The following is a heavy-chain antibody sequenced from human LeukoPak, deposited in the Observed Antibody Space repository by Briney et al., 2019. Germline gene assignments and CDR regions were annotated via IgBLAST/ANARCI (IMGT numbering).Heavy chain of an antibody. CDR3: VKAIRITIFGVGPFDY. V-gene: IGHV3-23*01. CDR1: GXTFSSYV. Sequence: PGGSLRLSCSASGXTFSSYVRSWGRQAPGQGLEWVSAISGSGGSTYYADSVKGRFTISRDNSKNTLYLQMSSLRAEDTAVYYCVKAIRITIFGVGPFDYWGQGTLVTVSS. CDR2: ISGSGGST. J-gene: IGHJ4*02. D-gene: IGHD3-3*01.